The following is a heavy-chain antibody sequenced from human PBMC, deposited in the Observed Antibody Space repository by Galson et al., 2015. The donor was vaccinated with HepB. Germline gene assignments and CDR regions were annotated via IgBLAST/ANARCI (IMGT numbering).Heavy chain of an antibody. J-gene: IGHJ4*02. CDR2: IKQDGSEK. V-gene: IGHV3-7*03. D-gene: IGHD6-13*01. CDR1: GFTFSSYW. Sequence: SLRLSCAASGFTFSSYWMSWVRQAPGKGLEWVANIKQDGSEKYYVDSVKGRFTISRDNAKNSLYLQMNSLRAEDTAVYYCARDRKDSSSWFINFDYWGQGTLVTVSS. CDR3: ARDRKDSSSWFINFDY.